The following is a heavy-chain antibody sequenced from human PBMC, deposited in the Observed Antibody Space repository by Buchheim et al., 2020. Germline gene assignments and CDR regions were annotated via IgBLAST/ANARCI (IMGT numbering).Heavy chain of an antibody. V-gene: IGHV4-34*01. CDR2: INHSGST. D-gene: IGHD2-15*01. J-gene: IGHJ1*01. Sequence: QVQLQQWGAGLLKPSETLSLTCAVYGGSFSGYYWSWIRQPPGKGLEWIGEINHSGSTNYNPSLKSRVTISVDTSKNQFSLKLSSVTAADTAVYYCARGIRYGPRYCSGGSCPTRAEYFQHWGQGTL. CDR1: GGSFSGYY. CDR3: ARGIRYGPRYCSGGSCPTRAEYFQH.